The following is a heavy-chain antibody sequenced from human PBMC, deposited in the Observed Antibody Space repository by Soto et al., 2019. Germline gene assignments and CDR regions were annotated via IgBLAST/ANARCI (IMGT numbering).Heavy chain of an antibody. J-gene: IGHJ4*02. D-gene: IGHD1-26*01. CDR2: TSYDGSHA. CDR1: GFTFTTYG. CDR3: AKERTYSVASGFDY. Sequence: QVQLVDSGGGVVQPGRSLRLSCAASGFTFTTYGMHWVRRAPGKGLEWVAVTSYDGSHAYYADSVKGRFTISRDNSKNTLYLQINSVRAEDTAVYYCAKERTYSVASGFDYWGQGALVTVSS. V-gene: IGHV3-30*18.